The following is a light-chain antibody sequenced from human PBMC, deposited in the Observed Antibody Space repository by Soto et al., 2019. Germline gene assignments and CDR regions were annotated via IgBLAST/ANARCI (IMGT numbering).Light chain of an antibody. CDR2: XXS. J-gene: IGLJ3*02. CDR1: TGAVTSGYY. CDR3: LLYYGGAQLV. V-gene: IGLV7-43*01. Sequence: QAVVTQEPSLTVSPGGTVTLTCASSTGAVTSGYYPNWFQQKPGQAPRALIYXXSXXXXXXXAXXXGSLLGGKAALTLSGVQPEXXAEYYCLLYYGGAQLVFGGGTKLTVL.